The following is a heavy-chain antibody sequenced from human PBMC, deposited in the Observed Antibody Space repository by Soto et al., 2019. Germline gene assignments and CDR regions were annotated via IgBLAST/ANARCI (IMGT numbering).Heavy chain of an antibody. J-gene: IGHJ4*02. V-gene: IGHV1-69*13. CDR3: ARGLGYCSGGSCYRN. CDR1: GGTFSSYA. CDR2: IIPIFGTA. Sequence: ASVKVSCKASGGTFSSYAISWVRQAPGQGLEWMGGIIPIFGTANYAQKFQGRVTITADESTSTAYMELSSLRSEDTAVYYCARGLGYCSGGSCYRNWGQGTLVTVSS. D-gene: IGHD2-15*01.